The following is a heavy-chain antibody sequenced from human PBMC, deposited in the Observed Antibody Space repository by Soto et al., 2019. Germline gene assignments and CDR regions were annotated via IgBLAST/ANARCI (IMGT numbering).Heavy chain of an antibody. D-gene: IGHD3-22*01. Sequence: GGSLRLSCAASGFTFSSSAMHWVRQASGKGLEWVGRIRSKTNSYATAYAASVKGRFTISRDDSKNTAYLQMNSLRTEDTAVYYCTRDPRNYYDSSGSANWFDPWGQGTLVTVS. CDR1: GFTFSSSA. J-gene: IGHJ5*02. CDR2: IRSKTNSYAT. V-gene: IGHV3-73*01. CDR3: TRDPRNYYDSSGSANWFDP.